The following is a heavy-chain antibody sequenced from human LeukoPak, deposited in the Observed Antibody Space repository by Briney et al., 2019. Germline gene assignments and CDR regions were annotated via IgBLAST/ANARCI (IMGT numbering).Heavy chain of an antibody. J-gene: IGHJ1*01. CDR2: ISGSGTPT. V-gene: IGHV3-23*01. CDR1: GFTFSSYA. Sequence: GGSLRPSCAASGFTFSSYAMSWVRQAPDKGLEWVSAISGSGTPTHYADSVKGRFTISRDNSKNTLDLQMNNLRVEDTAVYYCARDLDDLNTFPPLFQHWGQGTLVTVSS. CDR3: ARDLDDLNTFPPLFQH. D-gene: IGHD2/OR15-2a*01.